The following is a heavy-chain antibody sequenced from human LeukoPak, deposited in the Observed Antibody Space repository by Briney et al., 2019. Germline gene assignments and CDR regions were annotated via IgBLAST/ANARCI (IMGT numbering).Heavy chain of an antibody. Sequence: GASVKVSCKASGYTFTGYYMHWVRQAPGQGLEWMGWINPNSGGTNYAQKFQGRVTMTRDTSISTAYMELSRLRSDDTAVYYCASVRYYDSSGYPFDGMDVWGQGTTVTVSS. CDR2: INPNSGGT. V-gene: IGHV1-2*02. J-gene: IGHJ6*02. D-gene: IGHD3-22*01. CDR1: GYTFTGYY. CDR3: ASVRYYDSSGYPFDGMDV.